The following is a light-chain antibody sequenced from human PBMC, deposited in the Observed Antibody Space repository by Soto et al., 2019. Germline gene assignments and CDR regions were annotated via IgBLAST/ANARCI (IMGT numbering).Light chain of an antibody. Sequence: QSALTQPPSASGTPGQRVTISCSGSSSNVGVIFVYWYQHLPGTSPKLLIYRNDQRPSGVPDRFSGSKSGTSSSLAISGLRYEDEADYYCAAWDDSLRGRVFGTGTKVTVL. J-gene: IGLJ1*01. CDR3: AAWDDSLRGRV. CDR1: SSNVGVIF. CDR2: RND. V-gene: IGLV1-47*01.